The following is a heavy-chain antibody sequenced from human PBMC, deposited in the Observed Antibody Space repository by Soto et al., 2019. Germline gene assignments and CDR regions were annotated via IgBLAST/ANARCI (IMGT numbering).Heavy chain of an antibody. CDR2: IRSKAYGGTT. CDR1: GFTFGDYA. Sequence: GGSLRLSCTASGFTFGDYAMSWFRQAPGKGLEWVGFIRSKAYGGTTEYAASVKGRFTISRDDSKSIAYLQMNSLKTEDTAVYYCTRITIFGVVSRFDYWGQGTLVTVSS. CDR3: TRITIFGVVSRFDY. V-gene: IGHV3-49*03. J-gene: IGHJ4*02. D-gene: IGHD3-3*01.